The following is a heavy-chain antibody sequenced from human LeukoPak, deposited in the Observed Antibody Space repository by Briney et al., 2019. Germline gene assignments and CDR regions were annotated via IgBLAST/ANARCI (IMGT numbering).Heavy chain of an antibody. CDR1: GGSISSYY. V-gene: IGHV4-59*08. CDR3: ARTITGRVDY. D-gene: IGHD1-20*01. CDR2: IYYSGST. J-gene: IGHJ4*02. Sequence: SETLSLTCTVSGGSISSYYWSWIRQPPGKGLEWIGYIYYSGSTNYNPSLKSRVTISVDTSKNQFSLKLRSVTAADTAVYYCARTITGRVDYWGQGTLVTVSS.